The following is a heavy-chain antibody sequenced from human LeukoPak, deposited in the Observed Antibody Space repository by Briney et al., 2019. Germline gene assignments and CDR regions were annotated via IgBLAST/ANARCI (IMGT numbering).Heavy chain of an antibody. Sequence: GGSLRLSCAASGFTFSSYAMSWVRQAPGKGLEWVSAISGSGGSTYYADSVKGRFTISRDNSKNTLDLQMNSLRAEDTAVYYCAKGDGSGSLYGMDVWGQGTTVTVSS. D-gene: IGHD3-10*01. CDR3: AKGDGSGSLYGMDV. J-gene: IGHJ6*02. V-gene: IGHV3-23*01. CDR1: GFTFSSYA. CDR2: ISGSGGST.